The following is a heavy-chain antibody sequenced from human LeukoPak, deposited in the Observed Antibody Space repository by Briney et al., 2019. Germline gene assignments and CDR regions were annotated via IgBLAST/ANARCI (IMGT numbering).Heavy chain of an antibody. J-gene: IGHJ4*02. D-gene: IGHD3-16*01. CDR2: IWSDGSNK. V-gene: IGHV3-33*01. Sequence: GGSLRLSCATSGFIFSKHGMHWVRQPPGKGLEWVSVIWSDGSNKYYADSVKGRFTISRDNSKNTLYLQMNSLRAEDTAMYYCVRGGAHDPLVYWGQGTLVTVSS. CDR1: GFIFSKHG. CDR3: VRGGAHDPLVY.